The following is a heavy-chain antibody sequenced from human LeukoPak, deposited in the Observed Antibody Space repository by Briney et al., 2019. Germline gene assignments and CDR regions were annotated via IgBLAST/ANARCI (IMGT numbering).Heavy chain of an antibody. D-gene: IGHD3-22*01. CDR3: AKYYYDSSGYYYFDY. V-gene: IGHV3-23*01. CDR2: ISGSGGST. CDR1: GFTFSSYA. Sequence: GGSLRLSCAASGFTFSSYAMSWVRQAPGKGLEWVSAISGSGGSTYYADSVEGRFTISRDNSKNTLYLQMNSLRAEDTAVYYCAKYYYDSSGYYYFDYWGQGTLVTVSS. J-gene: IGHJ4*02.